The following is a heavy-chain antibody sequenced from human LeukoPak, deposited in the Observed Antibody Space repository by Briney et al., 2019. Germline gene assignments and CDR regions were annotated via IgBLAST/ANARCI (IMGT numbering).Heavy chain of an antibody. CDR3: ARDINYCTPTLCHRNWFDP. CDR1: GFSLSSYS. V-gene: IGHV3-48*01. CDR2: ISSSSNTI. Sequence: GGSLRLSCAASGFSLSSYSMDWFRQTPGKGLEWISYISSSSNTIYYADSVEGRFTISRDNAKNALYLQMNNLRAEDSAVYFCARDINYCTPTLCHRNWFDPWGQGTLVTVFS. D-gene: IGHD2-8*01. J-gene: IGHJ5*02.